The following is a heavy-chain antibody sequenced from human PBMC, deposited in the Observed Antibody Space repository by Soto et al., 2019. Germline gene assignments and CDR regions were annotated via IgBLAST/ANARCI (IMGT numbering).Heavy chain of an antibody. V-gene: IGHV3-23*01. CDR2: ISGGGGST. D-gene: IGHD6-19*01. Sequence: GGSLRLSCAASGFTFSTYAMSWVRQAPGKGLEWVSAISGGGGSTYYADSVKGRFTISRDNSKNTLYLQMNSLRDEDTAVYYCAKDSEGSGWSENFDYWGQGTLVTVSS. CDR3: AKDSEGSGWSENFDY. CDR1: GFTFSTYA. J-gene: IGHJ4*02.